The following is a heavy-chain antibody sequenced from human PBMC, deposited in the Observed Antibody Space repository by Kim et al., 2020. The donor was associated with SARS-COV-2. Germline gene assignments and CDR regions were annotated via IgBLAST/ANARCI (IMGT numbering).Heavy chain of an antibody. CDR3: ARAIIVVVPAAPPEWYGMDV. CDR1: GGSISSYY. J-gene: IGHJ6*02. V-gene: IGHV4-59*13. Sequence: SETLSLTCTVSGGSISSYYWSWIRQPPGKGLEWIGYIYYSGSTNYNPSLKSRVTISVDTSKNQFSLKLSSVTAADTAVYYCARAIIVVVPAAPPEWYGMDVWGQGTTVTVSS. CDR2: IYYSGST. D-gene: IGHD2-2*01.